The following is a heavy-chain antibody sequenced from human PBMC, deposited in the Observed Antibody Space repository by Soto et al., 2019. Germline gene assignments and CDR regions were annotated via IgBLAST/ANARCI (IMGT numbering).Heavy chain of an antibody. CDR1: GYTFTSYD. J-gene: IGHJ4*02. CDR2: MNPNSGNT. V-gene: IGHV1-8*01. CDR3: AGDKVGAIDY. Sequence: QVQLVQSGAEVKKPGASVKVSCKASGYTFTSYDINWVRQATGQGLEWMGWMNPNSGNTGYAQKFHGRVAMPXNTSISTAYMELSSLRSEDTAVYYCAGDKVGAIDYWGQGTLVTVSS. D-gene: IGHD1-26*01.